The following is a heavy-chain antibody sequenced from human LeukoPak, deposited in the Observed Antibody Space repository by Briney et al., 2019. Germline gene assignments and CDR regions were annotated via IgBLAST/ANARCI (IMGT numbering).Heavy chain of an antibody. CDR1: GFTFSSYS. J-gene: IGHJ4*02. D-gene: IGHD3-16*02. V-gene: IGHV3-21*01. CDR3: AQGRDDYVWGSYRYNY. CDR2: ISSSSSYI. Sequence: GGSLRLSCAASGFTFSSYSMNWVRQAPGKGPEWVSSISSSSSYIYYADLVKGRFTISRDNAKNSLYLQMNSLRAEDTAVYYCAQGRDDYVWGSYRYNYWGQGTLVTVSS.